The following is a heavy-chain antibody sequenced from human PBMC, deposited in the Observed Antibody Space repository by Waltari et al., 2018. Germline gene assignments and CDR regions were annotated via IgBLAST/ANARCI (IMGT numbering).Heavy chain of an antibody. CDR3: ARGLAAGSYSGSGYYFDY. J-gene: IGHJ4*02. CDR2: ITSEGNR. CDR1: GVSVYYNH. V-gene: IGHV3-66*01. D-gene: IGHD3-10*01. Sequence: DVQLVQSGGGLVQPGGSLKLSCATSGVSVYYNHFNWVRQAPGKGLEWGALITSEGNRFYADSVKGRFTVSRDTSMSTLFLQMNSLGDEDTAVYFWARGLAAGSYSGSGYYFDYWGQGTLVIVSS.